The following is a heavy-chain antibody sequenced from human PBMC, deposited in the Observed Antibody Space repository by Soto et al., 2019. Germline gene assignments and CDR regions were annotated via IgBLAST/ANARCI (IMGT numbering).Heavy chain of an antibody. J-gene: IGHJ4*02. CDR1: GFTFSSYE. D-gene: IGHD3-22*01. CDR3: ARGDYYDSSGYYYGASIDY. Sequence: EVQLVESGGGLVQPGGSLRLSCAASGFTFSSYEMNWVRQAPGKGLEWVSYISSSGSTIYYADSVKGRFTISRDNAKYSLYLQMNSLRAEDTAVYYCARGDYYDSSGYYYGASIDYWGQGTLVTVSS. V-gene: IGHV3-48*03. CDR2: ISSSGSTI.